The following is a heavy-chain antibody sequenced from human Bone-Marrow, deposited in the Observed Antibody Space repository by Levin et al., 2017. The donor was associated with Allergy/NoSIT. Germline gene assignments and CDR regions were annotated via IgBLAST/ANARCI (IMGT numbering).Heavy chain of an antibody. D-gene: IGHD2-21*01. Sequence: PGGSLRLSCKASGYTFSSYAIHWVRQAPGQSLEWMGRINVGSGQTKYSQKFQGRLTLSRDTSASVAYMELSSLRSEDTSVYYCARDIVVSGFRERMAFQNWGPGTLVTVSS. CDR2: INVGSGQT. CDR1: GYTFSSYA. V-gene: IGHV1-3*01. J-gene: IGHJ1*01. CDR3: ARDIVVSGFRERMAFQN.